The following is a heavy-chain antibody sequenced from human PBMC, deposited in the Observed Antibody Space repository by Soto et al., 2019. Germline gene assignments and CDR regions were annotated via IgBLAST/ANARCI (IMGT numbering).Heavy chain of an antibody. J-gene: IGHJ3*01. CDR3: ARDVAHGYTENV. CDR2: IYDSGIT. CDR1: GGSVGSGEYY. D-gene: IGHD5-18*01. Sequence: QVQLQESGPGLVKPSQTLSLACTVSGGSVGSGEYYYSWIRQPPGKGLEWIGYIYDSGITNYTPSLKGRVTMSLDRSNNQVSLKLRSVTAADTSVYFGARDVAHGYTENVWGQGTMVTVSS. V-gene: IGHV4-30-4*01.